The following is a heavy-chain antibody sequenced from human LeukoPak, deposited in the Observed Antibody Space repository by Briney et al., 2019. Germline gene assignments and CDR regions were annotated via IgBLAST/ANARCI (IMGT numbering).Heavy chain of an antibody. V-gene: IGHV1-69*13. J-gene: IGHJ5*02. CDR3: ARGGNDGFQNNWFDP. D-gene: IGHD1-14*01. Sequence: SVKVSCKASGGTFSSYAISWVRQAPGQGLEWMGGIIPIFGTANYAQKFQGRVTITADESTSTAYMELSSLRSEDTAVYYCARGGNDGFQNNWFDPWGQGTLVTVSS. CDR1: GGTFSSYA. CDR2: IIPIFGTA.